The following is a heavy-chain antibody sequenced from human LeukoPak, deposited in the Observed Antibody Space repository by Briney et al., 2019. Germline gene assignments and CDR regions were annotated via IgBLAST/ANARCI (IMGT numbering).Heavy chain of an antibody. Sequence: GGSLRLSCAVSGFTFSNYWMSWVRQAPGKGLEWVSSISSSSSYIYYADSVKGRFTISRDNAKNSLYQQMNSLRAEDTAVYYCARDPVGTNAFDIWGQGTMVTVSS. CDR3: ARDPVGTNAFDI. CDR2: ISSSSSYI. V-gene: IGHV3-21*01. J-gene: IGHJ3*02. CDR1: GFTFSNYW. D-gene: IGHD4-23*01.